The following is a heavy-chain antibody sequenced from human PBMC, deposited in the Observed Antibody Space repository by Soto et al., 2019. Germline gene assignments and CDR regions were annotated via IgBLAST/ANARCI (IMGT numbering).Heavy chain of an antibody. CDR1: GDSVSSNSAG. J-gene: IGHJ6*02. CDR3: TGITWFRGMDV. V-gene: IGHV6-1*01. D-gene: IGHD3-10*01. Sequence: SQTLSLTCVISGDSVSSNSAGWNWIRQSPSRGLEWLGRTYYKSKWNNDYALSVKSRITIIPDTSKNQFSLHLYSVTPEDTAVYYCTGITWFRGMDVWGQGTPVTVSS. CDR2: TYYKSKWNN.